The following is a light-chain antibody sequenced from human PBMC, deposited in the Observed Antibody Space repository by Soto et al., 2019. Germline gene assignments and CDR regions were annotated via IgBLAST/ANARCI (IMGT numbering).Light chain of an antibody. Sequence: QSALTQPASVSGSPGQSITISCTGTSSDVGGYNSVSWIQQHPSKAPKLIIYEVSHRPSGVSIRFSGSKSANTASLTISGLQTEDEADYYCCSYAGSYTDVCGTGTKVTVL. V-gene: IGLV2-14*01. CDR3: CSYAGSYTDV. CDR2: EVS. J-gene: IGLJ1*01. CDR1: SSDVGGYNS.